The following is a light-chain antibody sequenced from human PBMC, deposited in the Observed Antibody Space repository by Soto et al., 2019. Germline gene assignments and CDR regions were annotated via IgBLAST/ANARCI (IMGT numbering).Light chain of an antibody. Sequence: EIVMTQSPATLSVSPGERATLSCRASQSVSSNLAWYQQKPGQAPRLLIYGASTRATGIPARFSGSGSGTESTLNISRLQSEDFAVYYCQQYNNWPPMYTFGQGTKLEIK. CDR1: QSVSSN. V-gene: IGKV3-15*01. J-gene: IGKJ2*01. CDR3: QQYNNWPPMYT. CDR2: GAS.